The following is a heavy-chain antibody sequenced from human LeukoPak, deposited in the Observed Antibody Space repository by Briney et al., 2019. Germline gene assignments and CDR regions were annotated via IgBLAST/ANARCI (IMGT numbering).Heavy chain of an antibody. Sequence: GASVNVSCQSSGYTFTGYYMHWVRQAPGQGLEWMGWINPNSGGTNYAQKFQGRVTMTRDTSISTAYMELSRLRSDDTAVYYCARVSYYYDSRYMDVWGKGTTVTVSS. CDR2: INPNSGGT. V-gene: IGHV1-2*02. CDR1: GYTFTGYY. J-gene: IGHJ6*03. D-gene: IGHD3-22*01. CDR3: ARVSYYYDSRYMDV.